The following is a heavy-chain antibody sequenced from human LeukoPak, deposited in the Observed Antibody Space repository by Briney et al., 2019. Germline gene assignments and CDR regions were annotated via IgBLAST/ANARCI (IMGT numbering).Heavy chain of an antibody. CDR3: ARDISGYYYFDY. CDR2: ISFDGSST. Sequence: GGSLRLSCAVSGVTFSSYGMHWVRQAPGKGLEWVSVISFDGSSTFYRDSVKGRFTVSRDNSKNTLYLQMNSLRAEDTAVYYCARDISGYYYFDYWGQGTLVTVSS. J-gene: IGHJ4*02. V-gene: IGHV3-30*03. CDR1: GVTFSSYG. D-gene: IGHD3-22*01.